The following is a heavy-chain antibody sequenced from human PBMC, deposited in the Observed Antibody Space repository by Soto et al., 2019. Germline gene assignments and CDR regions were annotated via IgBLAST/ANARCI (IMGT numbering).Heavy chain of an antibody. CDR3: ARRYSSSFDY. V-gene: IGHV4-59*08. D-gene: IGHD6-13*01. CDR2: MYYTGST. Sequence: SETLSLTCTVSGGSISRYYWSWIRQPPGKGLEWIGYMYYTGSTDYNPSLKSRVTISVDTSKNQFSLKLSSVTAADTAVYYCARRYSSSFDYWGQGTLVTVSS. J-gene: IGHJ4*02. CDR1: GGSISRYY.